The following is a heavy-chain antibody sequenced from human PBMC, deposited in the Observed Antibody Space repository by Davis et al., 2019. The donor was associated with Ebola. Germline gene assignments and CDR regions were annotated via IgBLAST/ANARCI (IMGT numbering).Heavy chain of an antibody. CDR1: GYTFTGYY. CDR3: ARVGYCTGGVCYQDLGV. V-gene: IGHV1-46*01. Sequence: ASVKVSCKASGYTFTGYYMHWVRQAPGQGLEWMGIINPSGGSTSYAQKFQGRVTMTRDTSTSTVYMELSSLRSEDTAVYYCARVGYCTGGVCYQDLGVWGQGTTVTVSS. J-gene: IGHJ6*02. CDR2: INPSGGST. D-gene: IGHD2-8*02.